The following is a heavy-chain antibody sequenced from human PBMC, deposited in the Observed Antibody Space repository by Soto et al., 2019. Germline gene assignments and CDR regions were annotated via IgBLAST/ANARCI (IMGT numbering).Heavy chain of an antibody. CDR1: GFTFSSYG. V-gene: IGHV3-30*03. J-gene: IGHJ3*02. CDR3: ARGVAEWELPDAFDI. D-gene: IGHD1-26*01. CDR2: ISYDGSNK. Sequence: QVQLVESGGGVVQPGRSLRLSCAASGFTFSSYGMHWVRQAPGKGLEWVAVISYDGSNKYYADSVKGRFTISRDNSKNTLYLQMNSLRAEDTAVYYCARGVAEWELPDAFDIWGQGTMVTDSS.